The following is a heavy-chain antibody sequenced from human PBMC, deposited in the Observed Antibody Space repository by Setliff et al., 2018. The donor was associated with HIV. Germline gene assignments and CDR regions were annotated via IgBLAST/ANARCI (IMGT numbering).Heavy chain of an antibody. D-gene: IGHD2-21*01. V-gene: IGHV4-59*08. J-gene: IGHJ6*03. Sequence: PSETLSLTCTVSGASMSSYFWSWVRQTPGKGLEWIGYVLSSGSATYNPYLKRRVAMSVDTSKNQFSLSLASPTAADTAVCYCARGILFFYYMDIWGRGTTVTVSS. CDR2: VLSSGSA. CDR3: ARGILFFYYMDI. CDR1: GASMSSYF.